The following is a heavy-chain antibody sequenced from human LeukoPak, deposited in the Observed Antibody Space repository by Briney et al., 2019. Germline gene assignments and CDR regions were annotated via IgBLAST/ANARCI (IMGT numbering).Heavy chain of an antibody. D-gene: IGHD1-14*01. Sequence: GGSLRLSCAASGFTFSSYAISWVRQAPGKGLEWVSSISTYISYADSVMGRFTISRDNAKNSLHLQMNSLRVEDTAVYYCARATEKDYWGQGTLVTVSS. V-gene: IGHV3-21*01. J-gene: IGHJ4*02. CDR3: ARATEKDY. CDR2: ISTYI. CDR1: GFTFSSYA.